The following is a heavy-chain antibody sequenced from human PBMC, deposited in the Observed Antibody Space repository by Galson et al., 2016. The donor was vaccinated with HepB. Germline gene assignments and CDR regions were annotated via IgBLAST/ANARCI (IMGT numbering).Heavy chain of an antibody. D-gene: IGHD4-17*01. J-gene: IGHJ4*02. V-gene: IGHV3-7*02. CDR2: IKQDASEQ. CDR1: GFTFSRHY. Sequence: SLRLSCAASGFTFSRHYMTWVRQAPGKGLEWLANIKQDASEQFYADSVKGRFTISRDNARNSLYLQMNSLRAEDTAVYYCARAYGDYAHTDYWGQGTLVTVSS. CDR3: ARAYGDYAHTDY.